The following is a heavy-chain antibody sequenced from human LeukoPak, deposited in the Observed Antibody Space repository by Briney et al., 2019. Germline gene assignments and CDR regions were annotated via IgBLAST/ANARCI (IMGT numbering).Heavy chain of an antibody. Sequence: PSETLSLTCAVYGGSFSGYYWSWIRQPPGKGLEWIGEINHSGSTNYNPSLKSRVTISVDTSKNQFSLKLSSVTAADTAVYYCARSKTKRSGYYDYWGQGTLVTVSP. V-gene: IGHV4-34*01. J-gene: IGHJ4*02. CDR1: GGSFSGYY. CDR2: INHSGST. CDR3: ARSKTKRSGYYDY. D-gene: IGHD3-22*01.